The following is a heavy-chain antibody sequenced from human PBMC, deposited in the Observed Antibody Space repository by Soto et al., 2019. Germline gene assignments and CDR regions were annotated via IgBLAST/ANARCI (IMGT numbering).Heavy chain of an antibody. CDR3: ARGTGSSWFDY. Sequence: GASVKVSCKASGYSFISHATHWVRQAPGQGLEWMGWINAVRDDTKYSEKFQGRVTITRDTSASTAYMELSSLTSEDTAVYYCARGTGSSWFDYWGQGTQVTVSS. CDR1: GYSFISHA. D-gene: IGHD6-13*01. J-gene: IGHJ4*02. CDR2: INAVRDDT. V-gene: IGHV1-3*01.